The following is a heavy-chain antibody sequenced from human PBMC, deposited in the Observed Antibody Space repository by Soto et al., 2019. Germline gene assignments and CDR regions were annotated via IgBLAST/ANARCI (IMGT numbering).Heavy chain of an antibody. CDR1: GGTFSSYT. CDR2: IIPILGIA. Sequence: SVKVSCKASGGTFSSYTISWVRQAPGQGLEWMGRIIPILGIANYAQKFQGRVTITADKSTSTAYMELSSLRSEDTAVYYCARVREIAARGAFDYWGQGTLDIVSS. J-gene: IGHJ4*02. V-gene: IGHV1-69*02. D-gene: IGHD6-6*01. CDR3: ARVREIAARGAFDY.